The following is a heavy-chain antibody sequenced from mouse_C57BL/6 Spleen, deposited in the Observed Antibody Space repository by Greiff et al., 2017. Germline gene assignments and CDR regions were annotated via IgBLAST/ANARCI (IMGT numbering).Heavy chain of an antibody. J-gene: IGHJ4*01. CDR3: ARRGGGNYLYYAMDY. D-gene: IGHD2-1*01. V-gene: IGHV2-2*01. CDR1: GFSLTSYG. Sequence: QVQLKQSGPGLVQPSQSLSITCTVSGFSLTSYGVHWVRQSPGKGLEWLGVIWSGGSTDYNAAFISRLSISKDNSKSQVFFKMNSLQADDTAIYYWARRGGGNYLYYAMDYWGQGTSVTVSS. CDR2: IWSGGST.